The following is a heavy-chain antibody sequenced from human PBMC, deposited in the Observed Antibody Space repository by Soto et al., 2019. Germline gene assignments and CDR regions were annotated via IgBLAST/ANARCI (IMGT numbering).Heavy chain of an antibody. D-gene: IGHD1-26*01. V-gene: IGHV1-58*01. Sequence: ASVKFSCKASRFTFTSSALQWLGQARGQLLEWIVWIVVGSGNTNXXXKFQERVXXTRDMSTSTAXMELSXLRSEDTAVYYCAASGKDAFDIWCQGTMVTVS. J-gene: IGHJ3*02. CDR2: IVVGSGNT. CDR1: RFTFTSSA. CDR3: AASGKDAFDI.